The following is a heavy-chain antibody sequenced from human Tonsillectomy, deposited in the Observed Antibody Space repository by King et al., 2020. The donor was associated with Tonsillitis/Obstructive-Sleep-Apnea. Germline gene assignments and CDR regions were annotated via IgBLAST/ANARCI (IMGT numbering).Heavy chain of an antibody. Sequence: VQLQESGPGLVKPSETLSLTCTVSGGSIGSYYWSWIRQPPGKGLECIGYIYYSGGTNYNPSLTSRVTISVDTSKNQFSLKLTSVTAADTAVYYCAREGAVMNAFDIWGQGTMVTVSS. D-gene: IGHD2-8*01. CDR1: GGSIGSYY. CDR2: IYYSGGT. V-gene: IGHV4-59*01. CDR3: AREGAVMNAFDI. J-gene: IGHJ3*02.